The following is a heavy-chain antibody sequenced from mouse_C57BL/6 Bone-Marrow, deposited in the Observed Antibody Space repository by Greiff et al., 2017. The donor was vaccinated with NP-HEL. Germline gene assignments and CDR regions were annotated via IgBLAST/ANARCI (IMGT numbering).Heavy chain of an antibody. CDR2: IWTGGGT. D-gene: IGHD2-3*01. V-gene: IGHV2-9-1*01. J-gene: IGHJ2*01. CDR1: GFSLTSYA. Sequence: VKLMESGPGLVAPSQSLSITCTVSGFSLTSYAISWVRQPPGKGLEWLGVIWTGGGTNYNSALKSRLSISKDNSKSQVFLKMNSLQTDDTARYYCARNSLYDGYYGSFDYWGQGTTLTVSS. CDR3: ARNSLYDGYYGSFDY.